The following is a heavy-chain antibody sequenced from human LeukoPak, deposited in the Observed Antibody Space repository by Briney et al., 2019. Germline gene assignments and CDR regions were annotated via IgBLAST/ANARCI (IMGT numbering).Heavy chain of an antibody. Sequence: SETLSLTCTVSGGSISSYYWSWIRQPPGKGLEWIGYIYYSGSTNYNPSLKSRVTISVDTSKNQFSLKLSSVTAADTAVYYCARHSSGYYYSYWYFDLWGRGTLVTVSS. CDR3: ARHSSGYYYSYWYFDL. V-gene: IGHV4-59*08. CDR1: GGSISSYY. J-gene: IGHJ2*01. D-gene: IGHD3-22*01. CDR2: IYYSGST.